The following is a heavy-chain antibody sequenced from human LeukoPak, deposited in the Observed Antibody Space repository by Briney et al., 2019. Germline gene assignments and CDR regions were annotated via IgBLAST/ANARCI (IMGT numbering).Heavy chain of an antibody. V-gene: IGHV4-31*02. D-gene: IGHD1-26*01. CDR1: GGSISSGGYY. CDR2: IYYSGST. Sequence: SETLSLTCTVSGGSISSGGYYWNWIRQHPGKGLEWIGYIYYSGSTYYNPSLQSRIIITVDTPKNQFSLKLSSVTAADTAVYYCARDRQLGATGAFDIWGQGTVVTVSS. J-gene: IGHJ3*02. CDR3: ARDRQLGATGAFDI.